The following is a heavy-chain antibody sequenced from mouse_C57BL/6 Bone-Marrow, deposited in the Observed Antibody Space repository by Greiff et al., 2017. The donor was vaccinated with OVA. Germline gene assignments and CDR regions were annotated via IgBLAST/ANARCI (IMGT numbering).Heavy chain of an antibody. D-gene: IGHD1-1*01. CDR3: AREEITTVVASFDY. V-gene: IGHV3-6*01. CDR1: GYSITSGYY. Sequence: DVQLQESGPGLVKPSQSLSLTCSVTGYSITSGYYWNWIRQFPGNKLEWMGYISYDGSNNYNPSLKNRISITRDTSKNQFFLKLNSVTTEDTATYYCAREEITTVVASFDYWGQGTTLTVSS. J-gene: IGHJ2*01. CDR2: ISYDGSN.